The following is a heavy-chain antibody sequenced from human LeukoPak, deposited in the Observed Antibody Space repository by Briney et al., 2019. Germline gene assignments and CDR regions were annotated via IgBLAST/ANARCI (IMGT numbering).Heavy chain of an antibody. J-gene: IGHJ6*03. Sequence: GASVTVSCKASGYTFTSYGISWVRQAPGQGLEWMGWISAYNGNTNYAQKLQGRVTMTTDTSTSTAYMELRSLRSDNTAVYYCARASSSWFAAYYYYMDVWGKGTTVTVSS. CDR2: ISAYNGNT. CDR3: ARASSSWFAAYYYYMDV. V-gene: IGHV1-18*01. D-gene: IGHD6-13*01. CDR1: GYTFTSYG.